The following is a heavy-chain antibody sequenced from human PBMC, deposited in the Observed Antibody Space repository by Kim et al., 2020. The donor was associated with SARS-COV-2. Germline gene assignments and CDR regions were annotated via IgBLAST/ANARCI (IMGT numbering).Heavy chain of an antibody. V-gene: IGHV3-21*01. J-gene: IGHJ6*02. CDR3: ASPLGDDYYYYYGMDV. Sequence: GGSLRLSCAASGFTFSSYSMNWVRQAPGKGPEWVSSISSSSSYIYYADSVKGRFTISRDNAKNSLYLQMNSLRAEDTAVYYCASPLGDDYYYYYGMDVWGQGTTVTVSS. D-gene: IGHD2-21*02. CDR2: ISSSSSYI. CDR1: GFTFSSYS.